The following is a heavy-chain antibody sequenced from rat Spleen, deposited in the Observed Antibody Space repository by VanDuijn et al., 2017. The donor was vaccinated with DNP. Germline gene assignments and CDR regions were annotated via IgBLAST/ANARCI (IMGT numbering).Heavy chain of an antibody. CDR3: AKDRQGGYAMDA. V-gene: IGHV5-58*01. Sequence: EVQLVESGGGLVQPGRSLKLSCVASGFTFSEYWMYWIRQAPGKGLEWVASISTDGGSTDYPDSVKGRFTISRDNAGNTIYLQMNSLRSEDTATYYCAKDRQGGYAMDAWGQGTSVTVSS. J-gene: IGHJ4*01. CDR2: ISTDGGST. CDR1: GFTFSEYW.